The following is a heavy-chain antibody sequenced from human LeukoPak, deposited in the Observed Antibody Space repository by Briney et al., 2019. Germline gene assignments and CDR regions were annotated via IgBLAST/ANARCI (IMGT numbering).Heavy chain of an antibody. CDR1: GYTFTTNG. Sequence: GASVKVSCKASGYTFTTNGISWVRQAPGQGLEWTGWINPHNGDTNYAPILQGRVTMTTDTSTSTAYMELRSLRSDDTAMYYCAREVYGRFDPWGQGTLVTVSS. J-gene: IGHJ5*02. V-gene: IGHV1-18*01. CDR2: INPHNGDT. CDR3: AREVYGRFDP. D-gene: IGHD5/OR15-5a*01.